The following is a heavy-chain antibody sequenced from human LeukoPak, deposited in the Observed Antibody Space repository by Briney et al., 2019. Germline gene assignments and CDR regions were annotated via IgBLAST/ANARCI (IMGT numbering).Heavy chain of an antibody. J-gene: IGHJ4*02. CDR1: GFTFGDYA. CDR3: TPIDYGDYIGVSGY. CDR2: IRSKAYGGTT. Sequence: GGSLRLSCTASGFTFGDYAMSWVRQAPGKGLEWVGFIRSKAYGGTTEYAASVEGRFTISRDDSKSIAYLQMNSLKTEDTAVYYCTPIDYGDYIGVSGYWGQGTLVTVSS. V-gene: IGHV3-49*04. D-gene: IGHD4-17*01.